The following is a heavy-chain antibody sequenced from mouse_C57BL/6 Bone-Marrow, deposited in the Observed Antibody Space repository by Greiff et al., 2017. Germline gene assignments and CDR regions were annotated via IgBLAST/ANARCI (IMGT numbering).Heavy chain of an antibody. CDR2: ISSGGDYI. CDR1: GFTFSSYA. J-gene: IGHJ4*01. V-gene: IGHV5-9-1*02. Sequence: EVQLMESGAGLVKPGGSLKLSCAASGFTFSSYAMSWVRQTPEKRLEWVAYISSGGDYIYYADTVKGRFTISRDNARNTLYLQMRSLKSEDTAMYYCTREGQVATRYYAMDYWGQGTSVTVSS. D-gene: IGHD1-1*01. CDR3: TREGQVATRYYAMDY.